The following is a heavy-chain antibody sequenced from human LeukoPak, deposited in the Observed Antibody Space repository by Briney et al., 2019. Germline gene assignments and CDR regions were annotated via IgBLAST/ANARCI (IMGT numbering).Heavy chain of an antibody. CDR2: ISSSSSYI. CDR1: GSSVRSNF. V-gene: IGHV3-21*01. Sequence: GGSLRLSCVVSGSSVRSNFMNWVRQAPGKGLEWVSSISSSSSYIYYADSVKGRFTISRDNAKNSLYLQMNSLRAEDTAVYYCARDFPYWGQGTLVTVSS. J-gene: IGHJ4*02. CDR3: ARDFPY.